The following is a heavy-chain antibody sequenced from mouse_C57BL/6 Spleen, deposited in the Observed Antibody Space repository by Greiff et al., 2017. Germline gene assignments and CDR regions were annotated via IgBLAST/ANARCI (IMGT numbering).Heavy chain of an antibody. V-gene: IGHV1-81*01. Sequence: VQLQQSGAELARPGASVKLSCKASGYTFTSYGISWVKQRTGQGLEWIGEIYPRSGNTYYNEKFKGKATLTADKSSSTAYMELRSLTSEDSAVYFCAQGDGNYPPEFAYWGQGTLVTVSA. CDR3: AQGDGNYPPEFAY. CDR2: IYPRSGNT. J-gene: IGHJ3*01. D-gene: IGHD2-1*01. CDR1: GYTFTSYG.